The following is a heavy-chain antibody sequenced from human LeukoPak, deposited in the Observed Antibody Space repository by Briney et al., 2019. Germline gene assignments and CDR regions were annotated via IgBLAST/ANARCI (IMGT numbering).Heavy chain of an antibody. V-gene: IGHV4-59*11. J-gene: IGHJ4*02. CDR2: MSDSVTS. Sequence: SETLSLTCTVTGGSFSSHYWGWIRQSPGKGLEWIAYMFDSVTSKDNMSDSVTSKDNPSLKSRLTLSADTSKNQFSLRLSYVTAADTAVYYCATIKRGYPFGYFDFWGQGILVTVSS. CDR1: GGSFSSHY. D-gene: IGHD5-18*01. CDR3: ATIKRGYPFGYFDF.